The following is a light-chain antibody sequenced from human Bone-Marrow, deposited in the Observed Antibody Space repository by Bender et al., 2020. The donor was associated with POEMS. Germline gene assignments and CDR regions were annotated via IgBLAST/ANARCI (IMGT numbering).Light chain of an antibody. J-gene: IGLJ1*01. CDR1: SSNIGTNP. Sequence: QSVLTQPPSASGTPGQRVTISCSGSSSNIGTNPVNWYQQLPGTAPKLLIYKNSQRPSGVPDRFSGSKSGTSASLAISGLRSEDEADYYCVVWDDRLSGYVFGTGTKVTVL. CDR2: KNS. V-gene: IGLV1-47*01. CDR3: VVWDDRLSGYV.